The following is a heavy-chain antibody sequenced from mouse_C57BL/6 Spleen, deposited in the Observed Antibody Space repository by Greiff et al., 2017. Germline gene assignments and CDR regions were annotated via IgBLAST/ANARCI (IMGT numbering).Heavy chain of an antibody. D-gene: IGHD1-1*01. CDR1: GYTFTDYN. CDR2: INPNNGGT. CDR3: ARPSSYGSSSRDYFDY. V-gene: IGHV1-22*01. Sequence: EVQLQQSGPELVKPGASVKMSCKASGYTFTDYNMHWVKQSHGKSLEWIGYINPNNGGTSYNQKFKGKATLTVNKSSSTAYMELRSLTSEDSAVYYCARPSSYGSSSRDYFDYWGQGTTLTVSS. J-gene: IGHJ2*01.